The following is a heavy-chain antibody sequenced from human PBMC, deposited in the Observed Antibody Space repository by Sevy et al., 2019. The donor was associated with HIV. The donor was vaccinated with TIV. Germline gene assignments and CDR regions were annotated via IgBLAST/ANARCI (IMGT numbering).Heavy chain of an antibody. CDR3: ARDLNKAIDPYYYYYGMDV. D-gene: IGHD5-18*01. CDR1: GYTFTSYY. V-gene: IGHV1-46*01. J-gene: IGHJ6*02. Sequence: ASGKVSCKASGYTFTSYYMHWVRQAPGQGLEWMGIINPSGGSTSYAQKFQGRVTMTRDTSTGTVYMELSSLRSEETAVYYCARDLNKAIDPYYYYYGMDVWGQGTTVTVSS. CDR2: INPSGGST.